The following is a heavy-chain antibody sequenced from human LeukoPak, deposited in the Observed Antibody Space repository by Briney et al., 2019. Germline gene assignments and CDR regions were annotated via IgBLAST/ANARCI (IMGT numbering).Heavy chain of an antibody. V-gene: IGHV1-24*01. J-gene: IGHJ4*02. Sequence: ASVKVSCKVSGYTLTELSMHWVRQAPGKGLEWMGGFDPEDGETIYAQKFQGRVTMTEDTSTDTAYMELSSLRSEDTAVYYCATAVKITYYYDRSFDYWGQGTLVTVSS. CDR2: FDPEDGET. CDR1: GYTLTELS. D-gene: IGHD3-22*01. CDR3: ATAVKITYYYDRSFDY.